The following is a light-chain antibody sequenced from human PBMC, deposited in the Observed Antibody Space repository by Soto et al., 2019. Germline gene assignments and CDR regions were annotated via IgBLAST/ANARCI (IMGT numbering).Light chain of an antibody. V-gene: IGKV2-28*01. CDR1: QSLLHSNGYNY. CDR2: LGS. CDR3: MQALQTPMYT. J-gene: IGKJ2*01. Sequence: DIVMTQSPLSLPVTPGEPASISCRSSQSLLHSNGYNYLDWYLQKPGQSPQLLIYLGSNRASGVADRFSGSGSGTDFTLKISRVEAEDVWVYYCMQALQTPMYTFGQGTKLEIK.